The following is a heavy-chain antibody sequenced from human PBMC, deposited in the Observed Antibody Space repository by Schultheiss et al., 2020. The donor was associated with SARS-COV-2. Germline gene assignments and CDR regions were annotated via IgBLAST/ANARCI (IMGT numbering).Heavy chain of an antibody. V-gene: IGHV4-59*08. J-gene: IGHJ5*02. D-gene: IGHD2-2*02. CDR3: ARVEYQLLYGINWFDP. Sequence: SQTLSLTCTVSGGSISSYYWSWIRQPPGKGLEWIGYIYYSGSTNYNPSLKSRVTISVDTSKNQFSLKLSSVTAADTAVYYCARVEYQLLYGINWFDPWGQGTLVTVSS. CDR2: IYYSGST. CDR1: GGSISSYY.